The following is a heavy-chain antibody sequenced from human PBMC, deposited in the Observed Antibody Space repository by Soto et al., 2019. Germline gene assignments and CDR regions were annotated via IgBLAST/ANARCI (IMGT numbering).Heavy chain of an antibody. Sequence: ASVKVSCKASGHASTSYYMHWVRQAPGQGLEWMGIINPSGGSTYAASVKGRFTISRDNSRNTLYLQMSSLRAEDTAVYYCAKRRYCPSTTCFDYWGQGTLVTVS. CDR3: AKRRYCPSTTCFDY. V-gene: IGHV1-46*04. J-gene: IGHJ4*01. CDR2: INPSGGST. CDR1: GHASTSYY. D-gene: IGHD2-2*01.